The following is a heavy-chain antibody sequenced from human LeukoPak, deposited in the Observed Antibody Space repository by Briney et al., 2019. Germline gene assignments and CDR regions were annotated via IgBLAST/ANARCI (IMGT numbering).Heavy chain of an antibody. CDR2: ISSSSSYI. J-gene: IGHJ3*02. CDR3: ARLGYDSSGYTAFDI. Sequence: GGFLRLSCAASGFTFSSYSMNWVRQAPGKGLEWVSSISSSSSYIYYADSVKGRFTISRDNAKNSLYLQMNSLRAEDTAVYYCARLGYDSSGYTAFDIWGQGTMVTVSS. CDR1: GFTFSSYS. D-gene: IGHD3-22*01. V-gene: IGHV3-21*01.